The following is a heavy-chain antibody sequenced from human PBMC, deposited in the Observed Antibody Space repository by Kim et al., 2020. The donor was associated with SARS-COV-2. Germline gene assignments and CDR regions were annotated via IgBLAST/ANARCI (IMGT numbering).Heavy chain of an antibody. CDR2: ISWNSGSI. D-gene: IGHD1-7*01. CDR3: AKDITGTWPTVLFDI. CDR1: GFTFDDYA. V-gene: IGHV3-9*01. J-gene: IGHJ3*02. Sequence: GGSLRLSCAASGFTFDDYAMHWVRQAPGKGLEWVSGISWNSGSIGYADSVKGRFTISRDNAKNSLYLQMNSLRAEDTALYYCAKDITGTWPTVLFDIWGQGTMVTVSS.